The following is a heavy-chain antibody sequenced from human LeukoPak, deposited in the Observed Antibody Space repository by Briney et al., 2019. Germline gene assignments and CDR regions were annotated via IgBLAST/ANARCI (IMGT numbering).Heavy chain of an antibody. D-gene: IGHD3-16*01. Sequence: SDTLSLTYTVSGGSISSYYWSWIRQPAGKGLEYIGRTYTTGSANYNPSLKSRVSLSLDTSKNQFSLKLNSVTAADTAVYYCARSGGSGFQLDHWGQGTRVTVSS. CDR1: GGSISSYY. CDR3: ARSGGSGFQLDH. CDR2: TYTTGSA. V-gene: IGHV4-4*07. J-gene: IGHJ4*02.